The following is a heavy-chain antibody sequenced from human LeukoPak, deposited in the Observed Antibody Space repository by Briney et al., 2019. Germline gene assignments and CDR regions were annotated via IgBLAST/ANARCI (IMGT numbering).Heavy chain of an antibody. Sequence: GGSLRLSCAASRFTFSSYAMSWVRQAPGKGLEWVAAISGSGGRTYYADSVKGRFTISRDNSKNKLSLQMNSLRDEDTATYYCAKEVYCGRDCYNPGYGVDVWGQGTTVTVSS. CDR3: AKEVYCGRDCYNPGYGVDV. CDR1: RFTFSSYA. D-gene: IGHD2-21*02. V-gene: IGHV3-23*01. J-gene: IGHJ6*02. CDR2: ISGSGGRT.